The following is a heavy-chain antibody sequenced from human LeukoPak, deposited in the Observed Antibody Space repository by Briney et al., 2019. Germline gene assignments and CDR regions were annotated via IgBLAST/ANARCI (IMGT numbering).Heavy chain of an antibody. CDR2: IIPIFGTA. CDR1: GYTFTSYG. J-gene: IGHJ3*02. Sequence: ASVKVSCKASGYTFTSYGIGWVRQAPGQGLEWMGGIIPIFGTANYAQKFQGRVTITADESTSTAYIELSSLRSEDTAVYYCARDKAAARYSDAFDIWGQGTMVTVSS. V-gene: IGHV1-69*13. D-gene: IGHD6-13*01. CDR3: ARDKAAARYSDAFDI.